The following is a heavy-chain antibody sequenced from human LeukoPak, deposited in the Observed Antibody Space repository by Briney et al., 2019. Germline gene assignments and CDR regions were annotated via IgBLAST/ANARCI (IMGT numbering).Heavy chain of an antibody. V-gene: IGHV5-51*01. CDR3: ARNVYYGSGSSYFAGD. J-gene: IGHJ4*02. Sequence: PGESLKISCRGSGYSFTTYWIGWVRQMPGKGLEWMGIIYPGDSDSRYSPSFQGQVTMSADKSINTAYLQWSSLKASDTAMYYCARNVYYGSGSSYFAGDWGQGTLVTVSS. D-gene: IGHD3-10*01. CDR2: IYPGDSDS. CDR1: GYSFTTYW.